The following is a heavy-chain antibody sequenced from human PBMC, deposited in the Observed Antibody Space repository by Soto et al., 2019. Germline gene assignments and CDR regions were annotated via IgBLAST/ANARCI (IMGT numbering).Heavy chain of an antibody. D-gene: IGHD4-17*01. CDR1: GGSISSYY. CDR2: IYHSGST. J-gene: IGHJ4*02. Sequence: SETLSLTCTVSGGSISSYYWSWIRQPPGKGLEWIASIYHSGSTYNNPSLMSRVTISVDRSKNQFSLKLSSVTAADTAVYYCARSQTTVTSYDYWGQGTLVTSPQ. V-gene: IGHV4-59*12. CDR3: ARSQTTVTSYDY.